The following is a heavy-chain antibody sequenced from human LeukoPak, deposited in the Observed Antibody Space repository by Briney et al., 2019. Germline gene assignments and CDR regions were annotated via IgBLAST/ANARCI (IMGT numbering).Heavy chain of an antibody. J-gene: IGHJ6*02. D-gene: IGHD1-26*01. CDR3: ARGELLHYYGMDV. CDR1: GYTFTGYY. CDR2: INPNSGGT. Sequence: GASVKVSCKASGYTFTGYYMHWVRQAPGQGLEWMGWINPNSGGTNYAQKFQGWVTMTRDTSISTAYMELSRLRSDDTAVYYCARGELLHYYGMDVWGQGTTVTVSS. V-gene: IGHV1-2*04.